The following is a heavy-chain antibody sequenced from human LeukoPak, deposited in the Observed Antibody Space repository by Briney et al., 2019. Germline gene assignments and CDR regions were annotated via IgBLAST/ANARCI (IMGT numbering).Heavy chain of an antibody. D-gene: IGHD3-22*01. CDR2: ISSSSSYI. CDR3: ARHYDSSGYYPLYYYFYMNV. V-gene: IGHV3-21*01. J-gene: IGHJ6*03. CDR1: GFTFSSYE. Sequence: SGVSLRLSCAASGFTFSSYEMNWVRQAPGKGLEWVSSISSSSSYISYADSVKGRFTISRDNAKNSLYLQMNSLRAEDTTVYYCARHYDSSGYYPLYYYFYMNVWAKGTTVTVSS.